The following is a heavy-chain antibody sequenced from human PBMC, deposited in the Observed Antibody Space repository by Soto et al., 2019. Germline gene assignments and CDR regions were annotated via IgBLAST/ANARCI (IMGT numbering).Heavy chain of an antibody. Sequence: PGGSLRLSCAASGFAFSSYAMSWVRQAPGKGLEWVSGISSDGSSTNYADSVKGRFAISRDNAKNTLYLQMNSLRVEDTAVYYCVREPLGNSAYWGLGSLVT. D-gene: IGHD7-27*01. CDR2: ISSDGSST. J-gene: IGHJ4*02. V-gene: IGHV3-23*01. CDR3: VREPLGNSAY. CDR1: GFAFSSYA.